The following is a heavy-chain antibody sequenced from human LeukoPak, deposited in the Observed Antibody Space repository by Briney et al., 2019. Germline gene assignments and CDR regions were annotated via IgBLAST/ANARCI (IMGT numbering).Heavy chain of an antibody. J-gene: IGHJ4*02. V-gene: IGHV3-30*04. CDR2: ISYDGSDK. Sequence: GGSLRLSCAASGFTFSSYPIHWVRQAPGKGLEWVAVISYDGSDKYYADSVKGRFTISRDNSKNTLYLQMNSLRAEDTAVFYCARGGYITMIAPLDYWGQGTLVTVSS. D-gene: IGHD3-22*01. CDR1: GFTFSSYP. CDR3: ARGGYITMIAPLDY.